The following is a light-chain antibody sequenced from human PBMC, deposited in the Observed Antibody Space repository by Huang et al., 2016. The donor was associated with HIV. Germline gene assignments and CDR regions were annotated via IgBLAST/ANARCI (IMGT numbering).Light chain of an antibody. CDR1: QSVTSGY. CDR2: GAS. V-gene: IGKV3-20*01. Sequence: IVLTQSPGTLPLSPGERATLFCRASQSVTSGYLAWYQQKPGQAPRLLILGASSRAAGIPDRFSGSGSGTDFALTIDRLEPEDFAVYYCQYYGGSSSFGQGTRLEIK. J-gene: IGKJ5*01. CDR3: QYYGGSSS.